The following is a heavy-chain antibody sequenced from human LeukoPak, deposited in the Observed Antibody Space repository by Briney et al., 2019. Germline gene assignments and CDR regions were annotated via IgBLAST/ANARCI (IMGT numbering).Heavy chain of an antibody. CDR3: TTDQVPDSSGWYLLYYYYYMDV. Sequence: GGSLRLSCAASGFTFSNAWMSWVRQAPGKGLEWVGRIKSKTDGGTTDYAAPVKGRFTISRDDSKNTLYLQMNSLKTEDTAVYYCTTDQVPDSSGWYLLYYYYYMDVWGKGTTVTISS. CDR2: IKSKTDGGTT. J-gene: IGHJ6*03. CDR1: GFTFSNAW. D-gene: IGHD6-19*01. V-gene: IGHV3-15*01.